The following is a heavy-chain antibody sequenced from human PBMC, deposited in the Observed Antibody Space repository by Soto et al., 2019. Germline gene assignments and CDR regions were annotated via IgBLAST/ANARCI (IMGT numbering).Heavy chain of an antibody. J-gene: IGHJ4*02. CDR2: IFPADSDT. CDR3: ATTLTQSY. Sequence: GESLKISCRGSGYSFSTNWIGWVRQMPGKGLEWMGIIFPADSDTRYSPSFQGQVTISADKSISTAYLQWSSLKASDTAMYYCATTLTQSYWGQGTLVTVSS. V-gene: IGHV5-51*01. CDR1: GYSFSTNW. D-gene: IGHD4-4*01.